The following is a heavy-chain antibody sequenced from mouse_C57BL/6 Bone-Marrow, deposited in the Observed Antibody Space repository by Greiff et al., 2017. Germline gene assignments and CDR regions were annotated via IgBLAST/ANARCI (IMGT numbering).Heavy chain of an antibody. CDR1: GFTFSDYY. J-gene: IGHJ1*03. Sequence: EVKLMESGGGLAQPGGSLKLSCAASGFTFSDYYMYWVRQTPEKRLEWVAYISNGGGSTYYPDTVKGRFTISRDNAKNTLYLQMSRLKSEDTAMYYCARRYDYPWYFDVWGTGTTVTVSS. CDR2: ISNGGGST. D-gene: IGHD2-4*01. CDR3: ARRYDYPWYFDV. V-gene: IGHV5-12*01.